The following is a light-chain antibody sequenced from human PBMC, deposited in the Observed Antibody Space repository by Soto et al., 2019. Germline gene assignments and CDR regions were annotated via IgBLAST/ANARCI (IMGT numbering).Light chain of an antibody. V-gene: IGLV2-14*01. CDR1: SSDVGGYND. CDR3: SSYTSSSTRV. J-gene: IGLJ3*02. CDR2: EVS. Sequence: QSVLTQPASVSGSPGQSITISCTGTSSDVGGYNDVSWYQQHPGKAPKLMIYEVSNRPSGVSNRFSGSKSGNTASLTISGLQAEDEADYYCSSYTSSSTRVFGGGTKVTVL.